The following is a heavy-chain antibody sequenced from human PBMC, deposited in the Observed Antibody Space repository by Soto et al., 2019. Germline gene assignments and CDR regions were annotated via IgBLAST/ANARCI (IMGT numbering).Heavy chain of an antibody. V-gene: IGHV6-1*01. Sequence: SQTLSLTCAISGDSVSSNSAAWNWIRQSPSRGLEWLGRTYYRSKWYNDYAVSVKSRITINPDTSKNQFSLQLNSVTPEDTAVYYCARDDVLLWFGELFLQNWFDPWGQGTLVTVSS. CDR1: GDSVSSNSAA. J-gene: IGHJ5*02. CDR2: TYYRSKWYN. D-gene: IGHD3-10*01. CDR3: ARDDVLLWFGELFLQNWFDP.